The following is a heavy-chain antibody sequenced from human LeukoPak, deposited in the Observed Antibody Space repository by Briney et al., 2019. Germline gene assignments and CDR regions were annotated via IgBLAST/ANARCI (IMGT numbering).Heavy chain of an antibody. CDR3: ARHNSSGYPGRLHGMVV. V-gene: IGHV1-2*02. CDR1: GYTFTGYY. CDR2: INPNSGGT. D-gene: IGHD3-22*01. J-gene: IGHJ6*02. Sequence: ASVKVSCKASGYTFTGYYMHWVRQAPGQGLEWMGWINPNSGGTNYAQKFQGRVTMTRDTSISTAYMELSRLRSDDTAVYYCARHNSSGYPGRLHGMVVWGQGTTVTASS.